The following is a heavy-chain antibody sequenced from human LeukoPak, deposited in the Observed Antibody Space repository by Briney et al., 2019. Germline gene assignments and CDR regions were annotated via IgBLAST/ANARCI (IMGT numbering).Heavy chain of an antibody. D-gene: IGHD2-2*01. Sequence: GASVKVSCKASGYTFTTYYVHWVRQAPGQGLEWMGIINPSGGDTTYAQKFQGRLTLTRDTSASTVHMQLSSLRSEDTAVYYCVLGPDQGNWGQGTLVTVSS. V-gene: IGHV1-46*01. CDR2: INPSGGDT. CDR1: GYTFTTYY. CDR3: VLGPDQGN. J-gene: IGHJ4*02.